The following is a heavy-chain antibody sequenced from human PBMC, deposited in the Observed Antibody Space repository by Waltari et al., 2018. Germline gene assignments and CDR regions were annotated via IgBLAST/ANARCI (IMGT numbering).Heavy chain of an antibody. V-gene: IGHV3-23*01. D-gene: IGHD4-17*01. CDR3: ARVPYYGDRVDY. CDR2: IGRSGANT. J-gene: IGHJ4*02. CDR1: GFTFSSFS. Sequence: EVQLLESGGGLVQPGGSLRLSCTASGFTFSSFSMSWVRQAPGKGLEGGSSIGRSGANTYYANSVKGRFIVARDNAKNSRYLQMNSLRAEDTAVYYCARVPYYGDRVDYWGQGTLVTVSS.